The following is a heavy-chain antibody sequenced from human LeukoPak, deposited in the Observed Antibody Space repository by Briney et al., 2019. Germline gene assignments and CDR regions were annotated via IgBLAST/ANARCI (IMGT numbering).Heavy chain of an antibody. CDR1: GGSISSSNW. V-gene: IGHV4-4*02. Sequence: PSGTLSLTCAVSGGSISSSNWWSWVRQPPGKGLEWIGETYHSGNTNCNPSLKSRVAISLDKSNNQFSLTLSSVSAADTAVYYCARAGSYFLDYWGQGTLVTVSS. CDR2: TYHSGNT. CDR3: ARAGSYFLDY. J-gene: IGHJ4*02. D-gene: IGHD3-10*01.